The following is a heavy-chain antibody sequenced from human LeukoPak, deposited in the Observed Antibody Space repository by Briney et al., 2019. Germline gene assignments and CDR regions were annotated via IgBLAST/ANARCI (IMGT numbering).Heavy chain of an antibody. J-gene: IGHJ4*02. Sequence: GGSLRLSCAASGFTVSSNYMSWVRQAPGKGLEWVSVIYSGGSTYYADSVKGRFTISRDNSKNTLYLQMNSLRAEDTAVYYCARAGRGYYYDSSGYYDYWGQGTLVTVSS. CDR2: IYSGGST. CDR1: GFTVSSNY. D-gene: IGHD3-22*01. V-gene: IGHV3-66*01. CDR3: ARAGRGYYYDSSGYYDY.